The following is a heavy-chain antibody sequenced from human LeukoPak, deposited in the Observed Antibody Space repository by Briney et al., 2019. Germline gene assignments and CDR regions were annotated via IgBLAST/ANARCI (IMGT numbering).Heavy chain of an antibody. CDR3: ARSTSSGGRRAFDI. J-gene: IGHJ3*02. CDR1: GGSVSSGSYY. Sequence: SETLSLTCTVSGGSVSSGSYYWGWIRQPPGKGLEWIGSIYYSGSTYYNPSLKSRVTISVDTSKNQFSLKLSSVTAADTAVYYCARSTSSGGRRAFDIWGQGTMVTVSS. D-gene: IGHD2-2*01. CDR2: IYYSGST. V-gene: IGHV4-39*01.